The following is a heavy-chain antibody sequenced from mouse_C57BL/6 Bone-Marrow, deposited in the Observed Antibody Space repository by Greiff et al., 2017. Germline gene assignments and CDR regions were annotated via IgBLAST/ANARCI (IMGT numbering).Heavy chain of an antibody. V-gene: IGHV1-26*01. J-gene: IGHJ3*01. D-gene: IGHD1-1*01. CDR3: AAAEQYYYGCAY. Sequence: EVQLQQSGPELVKPGASVKISCKASGYTFTDYYMNWVKQSHGKSLEWIGDINPNNGGTSYNQKFKGKATLTVDKSSSTAYMELRSLTSEDSAVYYCAAAEQYYYGCAYWGQGTLVTVSA. CDR2: INPNNGGT. CDR1: GYTFTDYY.